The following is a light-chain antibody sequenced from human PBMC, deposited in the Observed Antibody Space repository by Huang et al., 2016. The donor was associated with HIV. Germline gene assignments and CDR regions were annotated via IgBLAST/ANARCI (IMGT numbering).Light chain of an antibody. Sequence: EIVMTQSPATLSVSPGERATLSCRASQSVSGNLAWYQQKPGQAPRLLIYGAATRATDIPARFSCSGSGTEFTLTISSLQSEDFAVYYCQQYNNWPRTFGQGTKVEIK. J-gene: IGKJ1*01. V-gene: IGKV3-15*01. CDR1: QSVSGN. CDR3: QQYNNWPRT. CDR2: GAA.